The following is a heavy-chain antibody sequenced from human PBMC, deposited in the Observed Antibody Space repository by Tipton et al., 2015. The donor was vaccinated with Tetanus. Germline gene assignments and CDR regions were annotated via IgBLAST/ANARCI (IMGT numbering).Heavy chain of an antibody. D-gene: IGHD3-16*01. J-gene: IGHJ4*02. CDR2: IYTSGST. CDR1: GGSTQSFY. Sequence: TLSLTCTVSGGSTQSFYWSWIRQSAGRGLEWIGRIYTSGSTTYNPSLKSRVAMSMDTSRNQFSLTLMSVTAADTAVYFCARGLIDDFLGSRIYFDSWGPGTLVTVSS. V-gene: IGHV4-4*07. CDR3: ARGLIDDFLGSRIYFDS.